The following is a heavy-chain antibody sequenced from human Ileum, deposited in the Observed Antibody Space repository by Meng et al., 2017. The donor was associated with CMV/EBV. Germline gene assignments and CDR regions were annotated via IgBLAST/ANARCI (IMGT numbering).Heavy chain of an antibody. Sequence: CAVHDSPFIADYWNWSRQPPGKGLEWIGEINHSGSTKYNPSLKSRVSISVDTSENQFSLKLTSVTAADTAVYYCARGCTNDVCYFDYWGQGTLVTVSS. J-gene: IGHJ4*02. CDR2: INHSGST. V-gene: IGHV4-34*01. CDR3: ARGCTNDVCYFDY. D-gene: IGHD2-8*01. CDR1: DSPFIADY.